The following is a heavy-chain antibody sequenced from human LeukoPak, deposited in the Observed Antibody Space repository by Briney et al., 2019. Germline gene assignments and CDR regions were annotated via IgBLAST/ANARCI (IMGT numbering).Heavy chain of an antibody. D-gene: IGHD2-21*01. CDR1: GFIFSTYP. CDR3: ANWVIDY. V-gene: IGHV3-30-3*01. CDR2: ISHDGSNN. J-gene: IGHJ4*02. Sequence: GRSLRLSCAASGFIFSTYPLHWVRQAPGKGLEWVAVISHDGSNNHYVDSVKGRFTISRDTSKNMLYLQMNNLRPEDTAVYYCANWVIDYWGQGTLVTVSS.